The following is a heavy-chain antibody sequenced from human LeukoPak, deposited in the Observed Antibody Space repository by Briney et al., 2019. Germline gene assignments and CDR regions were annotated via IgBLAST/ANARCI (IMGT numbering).Heavy chain of an antibody. CDR3: ARGVVTARQAFDI. CDR1: GGSISSGGYS. V-gene: IGHV4-30-2*01. J-gene: IGHJ3*02. CDR2: IYHSGST. D-gene: IGHD2-21*02. Sequence: SQTLSLTCAVSGGSISSGGYSWSWIRQPPGKGLEWIGYIYHSGSTYYNPSLKSRVTISVDRSKNQFSLKLSSVTAADTAVYYCARGVVTARQAFDIWGQGTMVAVSS.